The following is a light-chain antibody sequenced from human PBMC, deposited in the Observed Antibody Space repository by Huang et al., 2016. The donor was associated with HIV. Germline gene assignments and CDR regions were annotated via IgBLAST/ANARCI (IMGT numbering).Light chain of an antibody. V-gene: IGKV3-15*01. CDR3: QQYDDWPPRHT. CDR2: GGS. J-gene: IGKJ2*01. Sequence: EIVLTQSPATLSVSPGETATLTCKTSQNVHVNLAWYQQRPGQAPRRIWVGGSTRAAGIPARFSGSGSEIHFTLTIISRRSEDFGLYYCQQYDDWPPRHTFGQGTRLEMK. CDR1: QNVHVN.